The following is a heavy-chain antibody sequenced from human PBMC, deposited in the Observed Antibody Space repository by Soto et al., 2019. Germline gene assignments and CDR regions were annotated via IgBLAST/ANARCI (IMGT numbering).Heavy chain of an antibody. V-gene: IGHV3-30-3*01. CDR1: GFTFSSYA. CDR2: ISYDGSNK. J-gene: IGHJ6*02. CDR3: ARTYSNAMYYYYGMDV. D-gene: IGHD4-4*01. Sequence: GGSLRLSCAASGFTFSSYAMHWVRQAPGKGLEWVAVISYDGSNKYYADSVKGRFTISRDNSKNTLYLQMNSLRAEDTAVYYCARTYSNAMYYYYGMDVWGQGTTVTVSS.